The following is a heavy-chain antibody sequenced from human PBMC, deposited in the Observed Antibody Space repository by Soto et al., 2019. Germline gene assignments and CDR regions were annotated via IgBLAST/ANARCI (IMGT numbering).Heavy chain of an antibody. CDR1: GFTVSSNY. V-gene: IGHV3-66*01. J-gene: IGHJ6*02. CDR3: ARAGALYYGMDV. Sequence: EVQLVESGGGLVQPGGSLRLSCAASGFTVSSNYISWVRQAPGKGLEWVSVFYSGGDTYYADSVKGRFTISRDNSKNTLYLQMNSLRADDTAVYYCARAGALYYGMDVWGQGTTVAVSS. CDR2: FYSGGDT.